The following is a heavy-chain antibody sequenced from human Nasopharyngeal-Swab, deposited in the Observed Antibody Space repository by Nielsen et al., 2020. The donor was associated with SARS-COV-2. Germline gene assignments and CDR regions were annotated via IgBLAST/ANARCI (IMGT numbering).Heavy chain of an antibody. D-gene: IGHD6-13*01. CDR3: ARAPRPWQQLVSY. J-gene: IGHJ4*02. V-gene: IGHV3-30*03. CDR1: GFTFSSYG. CDR2: ISYDGSNK. Sequence: SCAASGFTFSSYGMHWVRQAPGKGLEWVAVISYDGSNKYYADSVKGRFTISRDNSKNTLYLQMNSLRAEDTAVYYCARAPRPWQQLVSYWGQGTLVTVSS.